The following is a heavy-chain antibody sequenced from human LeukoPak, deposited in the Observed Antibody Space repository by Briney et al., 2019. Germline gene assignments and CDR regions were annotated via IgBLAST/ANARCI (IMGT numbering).Heavy chain of an antibody. J-gene: IGHJ4*02. CDR3: AKDRLRYFDWLDHFDY. Sequence: GGSLRLSCAASGFTFSSYAMSWVRQAPGKGLEWVSAISGSGGSTYYADSVKGRFTISRDNSKNTLYLQMNSLRAEDTAVYYCAKDRLRYFDWLDHFDYWGQGTLVTVSS. CDR1: GFTFSSYA. CDR2: ISGSGGST. V-gene: IGHV3-23*01. D-gene: IGHD3-9*01.